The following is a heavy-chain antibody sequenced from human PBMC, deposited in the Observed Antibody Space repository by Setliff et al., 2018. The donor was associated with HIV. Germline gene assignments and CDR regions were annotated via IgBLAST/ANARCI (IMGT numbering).Heavy chain of an antibody. CDR3: ARLRLYNSALDY. CDR1: GFTVSTYY. V-gene: IGHV3-66*02. J-gene: IGHJ4*02. CDR2: IYSDGST. D-gene: IGHD3-10*01. Sequence: LRLSCAASGFTVSTYYMSWVRQAPGKGLEWVSTIYSDGSTYHADSVNGRFTLSRGISESALYLQIDSLRPEDTAVYYCARLRLYNSALDYWGQGTLVTVSS.